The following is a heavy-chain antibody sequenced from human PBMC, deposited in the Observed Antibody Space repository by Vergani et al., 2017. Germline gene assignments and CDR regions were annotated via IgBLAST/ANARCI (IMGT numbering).Heavy chain of an antibody. CDR2: IQFDGSNQ. D-gene: IGHD6-19*01. Sequence: QVQLVESGGGVVQRGGSLRLSCATSGFTLSNYDMQWIRQGPGKGLEFVAFIQFDGSNQYYADSAKGRFTLSRDFSKNTLYLQMNSLRTDDTATYYCAKHFSGWGIDYWGQGTQVIVSS. CDR1: GFTLSNYD. J-gene: IGHJ4*02. CDR3: AKHFSGWGIDY. V-gene: IGHV3-30*02.